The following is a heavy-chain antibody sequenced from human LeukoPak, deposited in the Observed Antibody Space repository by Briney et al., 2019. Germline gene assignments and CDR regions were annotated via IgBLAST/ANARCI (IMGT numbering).Heavy chain of an antibody. J-gene: IGHJ4*02. CDR1: GYSFTSYW. CDR3: ARRYYYDSSGYYFDY. V-gene: IGHV5-51*01. Sequence: RESLKISCKGSGYSFTSYWIGWVRQMPGKGLEWMGFIYPGDSDTRYNPSFQGQVTVSADKSISTAYLQWSSLKASDTAMYYCARRYYYDSSGYYFDYWGQGTLVTVSS. CDR2: IYPGDSDT. D-gene: IGHD3-22*01.